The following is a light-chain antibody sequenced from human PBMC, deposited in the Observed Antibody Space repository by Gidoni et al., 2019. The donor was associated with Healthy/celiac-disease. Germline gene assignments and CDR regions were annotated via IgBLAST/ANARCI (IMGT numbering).Light chain of an antibody. CDR3: QQRSNWPPPLT. Sequence: ELVLSQSPATLSSSPGGRATLSCRASQSVSSYLAWYQQKPGQAPRLLIYAASNRATGLPARFSRCESGTDFTLTISSLEPEDFAGYYCQQRSNWPPPLTFGGGTKVEIK. CDR1: QSVSSY. CDR2: AAS. V-gene: IGKV3-11*01. J-gene: IGKJ4*01.